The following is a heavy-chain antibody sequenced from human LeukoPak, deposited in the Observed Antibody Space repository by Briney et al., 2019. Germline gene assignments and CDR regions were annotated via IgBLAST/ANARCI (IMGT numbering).Heavy chain of an antibody. D-gene: IGHD3-3*01. J-gene: IGHJ6*03. CDR1: GYTFTSYD. V-gene: IGHV1-8*03. CDR3: ARDGGSDFWSAVSPSYYMDV. CDR2: MNPNSGNT. Sequence: HVASVKVSCKASGYTFTSYDINWVRQATGQGLEWMGWMNPNSGNTGYAQKFQGRVTITTDESTSTAYMELSSLRSEDTAVYYCARDGGSDFWSAVSPSYYMDVWGKGTTVTVSS.